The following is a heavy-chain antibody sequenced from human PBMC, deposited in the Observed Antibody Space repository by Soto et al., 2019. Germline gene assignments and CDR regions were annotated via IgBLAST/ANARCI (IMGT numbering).Heavy chain of an antibody. CDR2: ISGSGGST. CDR3: AKDFAPPVDY. Sequence: WGPLSHSCSASGVTFIIYAMSWVGQAPGKGLEWFSAISGSGGSTYYADSVKGRFTIPRDNSKNPLYLKMNSLGAEERAVYYCAKDFAPPVDYWGKGTLVPVSS. CDR1: GVTFIIYA. V-gene: IGHV3-23*01. D-gene: IGHD2-21*01. J-gene: IGHJ4*02.